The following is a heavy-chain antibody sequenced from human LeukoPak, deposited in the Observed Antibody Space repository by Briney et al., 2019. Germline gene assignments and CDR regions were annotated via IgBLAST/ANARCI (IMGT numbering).Heavy chain of an antibody. CDR3: AKVDGYSSSWYDY. J-gene: IGHJ4*02. Sequence: QTGGSLRLSCAASGFTFSSYAMSWVRQAPGKGLEWVSSISASGGGTWYADSARGRFTISRDNSKNTLYLQMNSLRAEDTAVYYCAKVDGYSSSWYDYWGQGTLVTVSS. CDR1: GFTFSSYA. D-gene: IGHD6-13*01. CDR2: ISASGGGT. V-gene: IGHV3-23*01.